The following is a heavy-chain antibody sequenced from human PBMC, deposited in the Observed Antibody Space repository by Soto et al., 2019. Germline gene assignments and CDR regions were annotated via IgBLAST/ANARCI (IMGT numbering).Heavy chain of an antibody. Sequence: QVQLVQSGAELKKPGASVKVSCKASGYTFTSYAMHWVRQAPGQRLEWMGWINAGNGNKKYSQKFQGRVTITRDTSASTDYMELSSLRSEDTAVDYCARDRSSTMVRGGIIYMDVWGKGTTVTVSS. V-gene: IGHV1-3*01. CDR1: GYTFTSYA. CDR2: INAGNGNK. CDR3: ARDRSSTMVRGGIIYMDV. J-gene: IGHJ6*03. D-gene: IGHD3-10*01.